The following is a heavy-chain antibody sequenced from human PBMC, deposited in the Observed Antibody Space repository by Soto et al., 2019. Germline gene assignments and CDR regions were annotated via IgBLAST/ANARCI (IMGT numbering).Heavy chain of an antibody. V-gene: IGHV3-73*01. Sequence: GSLRLSCAAPGFTFSGSALHPVRQASGKGLEWVGRIRSKTNSYATAYAASVKGRFTVSRDDSKNTAYLQMNSLKTEDTAVYYCTRDPRNYYDSSGSANWFDPWGQGTLVTVSS. D-gene: IGHD3-22*01. J-gene: IGHJ5*02. CDR1: GFTFSGSA. CDR2: IRSKTNSYAT. CDR3: TRDPRNYYDSSGSANWFDP.